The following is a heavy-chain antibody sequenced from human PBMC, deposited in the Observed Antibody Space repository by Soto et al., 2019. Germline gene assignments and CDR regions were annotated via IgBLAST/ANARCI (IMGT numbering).Heavy chain of an antibody. J-gene: IGHJ1*01. D-gene: IGHD1-7*01. CDR1: GAYISDFS. CDR3: ARETGENWTYEAH. V-gene: IGHV4-4*07. Sequence: SETLSLACTFSGAYISDFSWSWIRQPAGKGLEWIGRITINGNTQKNPSFKSRVTMSIDTSMNHFSLNLQSATAADTALYYCARETGENWTYEAHWGPGTLVTVSS. CDR2: ITINGNT.